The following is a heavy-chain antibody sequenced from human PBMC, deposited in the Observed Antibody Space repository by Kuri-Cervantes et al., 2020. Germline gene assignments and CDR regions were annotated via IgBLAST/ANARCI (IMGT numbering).Heavy chain of an antibody. CDR1: GGTLRNYG. CDR2: IMPVSGTA. Sequence: AVKVSCKASGGTLRNYGVSWLRQVPGQAFQWMGAIMPVSGTAEYAQHFLGRVTITSDGSTNTVYMELSSLRSDDTAVYYCAIRVELWSYYYYMDVWGKGTTVTVSS. D-gene: IGHD3-3*01. CDR3: AIRVELWSYYYYMDV. J-gene: IGHJ6*03. V-gene: IGHV1-69*13.